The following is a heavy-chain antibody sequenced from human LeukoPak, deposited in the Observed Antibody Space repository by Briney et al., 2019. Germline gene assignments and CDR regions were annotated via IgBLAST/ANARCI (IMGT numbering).Heavy chain of an antibody. J-gene: IGHJ4*02. CDR2: ISPYNGNT. D-gene: IGHD2-2*01. CDR3: ARVLPKYCSSTSCSAFDY. V-gene: IGHV1-18*01. CDR1: GYTFTSYG. Sequence: ASVKVSCKASGYTFTSYGISWVRQAPGQGLEWMGWISPYNGNTDYAQELQGRVTMTTDTSTSTAYMELRSLRSDDTAVYYCARVLPKYCSSTSCSAFDYWGQGTLVTVSS.